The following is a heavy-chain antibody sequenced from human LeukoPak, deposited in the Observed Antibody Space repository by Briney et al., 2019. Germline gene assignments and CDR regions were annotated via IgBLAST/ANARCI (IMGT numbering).Heavy chain of an antibody. J-gene: IGHJ6*02. CDR3: ARGHYGMDV. Sequence: GGSLRLSCAVSGFSFSSYWMAWVRQAPGTGLEWVANINPDGTEKYYLDSVKGRFTISRDNAKNSLYLRMNSLRGEDTAVYFCARGHYGMDVWGQGTTVAVSS. CDR1: GFSFSSYW. CDR2: INPDGTEK. V-gene: IGHV3-7*01.